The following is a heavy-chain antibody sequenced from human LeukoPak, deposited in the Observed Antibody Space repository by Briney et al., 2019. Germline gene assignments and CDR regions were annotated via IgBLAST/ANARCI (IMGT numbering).Heavy chain of an antibody. CDR3: ARGPLPYYYDSSGYPAQPLGFDY. CDR1: GGSFSGYY. Sequence: PSETLSLTCAVYGGSFSGYYWSWIRQPPGKGLEWIGEINHSGSTNYNPSLKSRVTISVDTSKNQFSLKLSSVTAADTAVYYCARGPLPYYYDSSGYPAQPLGFDYWGQGTLVTVSS. J-gene: IGHJ4*02. D-gene: IGHD3-22*01. CDR2: INHSGST. V-gene: IGHV4-34*01.